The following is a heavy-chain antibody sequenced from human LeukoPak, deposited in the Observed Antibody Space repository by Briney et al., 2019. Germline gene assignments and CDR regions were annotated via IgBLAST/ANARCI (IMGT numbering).Heavy chain of an antibody. CDR2: ISSSSSTI. V-gene: IGHV3-48*04. CDR1: GFTFSSYS. Sequence: PGGSLRLSCAASGFTFSSYSMNWVRQAPGKGLEWVSYISSSSSTIYYADSVKGRFTISRDNAKNSLYLQMNSLRAEDTAVYYCARTTGPGNYYYYYYMDVWGKGTTVTVSS. J-gene: IGHJ6*03. CDR3: ARTTGPGNYYYYYYMDV. D-gene: IGHD4-11*01.